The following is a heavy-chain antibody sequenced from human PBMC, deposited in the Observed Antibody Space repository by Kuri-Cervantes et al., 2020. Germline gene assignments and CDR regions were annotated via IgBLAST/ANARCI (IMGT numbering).Heavy chain of an antibody. V-gene: IGHV4-59*01. J-gene: IGHJ4*02. CDR2: IYYSGST. Sequence: SETLSLTCTVSGGSISSYYWSWIRQPPGKGLEWIGYIYYSGSTNYNPSLKSRVTISVDTSKNQFSLKLSSVTAEDTAVYYCARDLEGEDFWSGSLDYWGQGTLVTVSS. CDR3: ARDLEGEDFWSGSLDY. CDR1: GGSISSYY. D-gene: IGHD3-3*01.